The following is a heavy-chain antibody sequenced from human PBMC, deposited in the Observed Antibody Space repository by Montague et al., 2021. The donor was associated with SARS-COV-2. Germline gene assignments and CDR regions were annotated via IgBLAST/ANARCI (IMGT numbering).Heavy chain of an antibody. CDR1: GFTFATYA. CDR3: AKDLEYNTPSAYDI. J-gene: IGHJ3*02. CDR2: ISGSGDGT. D-gene: IGHD6-6*01. Sequence: SLRLSCAASGFTFATYAMNWVRQAPGKGLEWVSGISGSGDGTYYADSVNGRFTVSRDSSKNTLYLQMNSLRLEDTAVYYCAKDLEYNTPSAYDIWGQGTMVTVSS. V-gene: IGHV3-23*01.